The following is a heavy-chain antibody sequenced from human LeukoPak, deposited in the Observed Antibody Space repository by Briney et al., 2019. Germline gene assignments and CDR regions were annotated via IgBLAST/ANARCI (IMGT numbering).Heavy chain of an antibody. V-gene: IGHV4-34*01. D-gene: IGHD3-22*01. J-gene: IGHJ5*02. CDR2: INHSGST. Sequence: SETLSLTCAVYGGSFSGYYWSWIRQPPGKGLEWIGEINHSGSTNYNPSLKSRVTISVDTSKNQFSLKLSSVTAADTAVYYCARGAYDSSGYPGWFDPWGQGTLVTVSS. CDR3: ARGAYDSSGYPGWFDP. CDR1: GGSFSGYY.